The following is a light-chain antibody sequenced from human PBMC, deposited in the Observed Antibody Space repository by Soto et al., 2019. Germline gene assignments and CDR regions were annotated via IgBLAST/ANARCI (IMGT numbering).Light chain of an antibody. CDR1: QSVSRSF. J-gene: IGKJ1*01. V-gene: IGKV3-20*01. CDR3: EQYGTSPRT. Sequence: EIVLTQSPGTLSLSPGERATLSCRVSQSVSRSFLGWYQQKSGQAPRLVMFGASNRAPGIPDRFSGRVSGTDFTLTISRLEPEDFAVYYCEQYGTSPRTFGQGTKVDIK. CDR2: GAS.